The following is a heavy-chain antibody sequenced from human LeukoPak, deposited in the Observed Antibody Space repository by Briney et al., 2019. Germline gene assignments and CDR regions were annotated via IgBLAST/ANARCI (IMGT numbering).Heavy chain of an antibody. CDR3: ARGKYYFDY. J-gene: IGHJ4*02. V-gene: IGHV4-59*01. CDR2: MYYSGNT. Sequence: SETLSLTCTVSVDSISGYYWSWIRQPPGKGLEWIGYMYYSGNTNYNPSLKSRLTTSLDTSKNQFSLKLSSVTAADTAVYYCARGKYYFDYWGQGTLDTVSS. CDR1: VDSISGYY.